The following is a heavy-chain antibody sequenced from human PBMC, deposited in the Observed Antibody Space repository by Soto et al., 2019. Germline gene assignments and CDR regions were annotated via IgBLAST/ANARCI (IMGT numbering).Heavy chain of an antibody. CDR3: ARAGGGAAAAGTAYYFDY. D-gene: IGHD6-13*01. V-gene: IGHV3-21*01. J-gene: IGHJ4*02. CDR1: GFTFSSYS. CDR2: ISSSSSYI. Sequence: GGSLRLSCAASGFTFSSYSMNWVRQAPGKGLEWVSSISSSSSYIYYADSVKGRFTISRDNAKNSLYLQMNSLRAEDTAVYYCARAGGGAAAAGTAYYFDYWGQGTLVTVSS.